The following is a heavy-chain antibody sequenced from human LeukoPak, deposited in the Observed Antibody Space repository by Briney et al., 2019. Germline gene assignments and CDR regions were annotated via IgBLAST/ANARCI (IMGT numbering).Heavy chain of an antibody. D-gene: IGHD6-6*01. CDR3: ARGQGGIAARLDY. CDR1: GGSFSGYY. Sequence: SETLSLTCAVYGGSFSGYYWSWIRQPPGKGLEWIREINHSGSTNYNPSLKSRVTISVDTSKNQFSLKLSSVTAADTAVYYCARGQGGIAARLDYWGQGTLVTVSS. CDR2: INHSGST. V-gene: IGHV4-34*01. J-gene: IGHJ4*02.